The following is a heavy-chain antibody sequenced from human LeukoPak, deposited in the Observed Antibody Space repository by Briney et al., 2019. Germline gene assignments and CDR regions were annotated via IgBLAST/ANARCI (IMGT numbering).Heavy chain of an antibody. D-gene: IGHD3/OR15-3a*01. J-gene: IGHJ3*01. V-gene: IGHV4-4*02. Sequence: SETLSLTFAVSGGSISSNTWWSWVRQPPGKGLEWIGEIYHSGSTNYNPSLKSPVTISVDKSKYQFSLKVNSVTAADTAVYYCASKAIGLENAFNVWGQGTMVTVSS. CDR1: GGSISSNTW. CDR2: IYHSGST. CDR3: ASKAIGLENAFNV.